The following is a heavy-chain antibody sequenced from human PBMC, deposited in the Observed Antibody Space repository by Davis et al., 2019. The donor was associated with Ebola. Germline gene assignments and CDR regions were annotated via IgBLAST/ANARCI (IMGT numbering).Heavy chain of an antibody. V-gene: IGHV4-61*08. CDR3: ARGLTWSSGWYGIWFDP. D-gene: IGHD6-19*01. Sequence: MPSETLSLTCTVSGGSISSGGYYWSWIRQPPGKGLEWIGYIYYSGSTNYNPSLKSRVTISVDTSKNQIPLKLSSVTAADTAEYYCARGLTWSSGWYGIWFDPWGQGTLVTVSS. CDR1: GGSISSGGYY. J-gene: IGHJ5*02. CDR2: IYYSGST.